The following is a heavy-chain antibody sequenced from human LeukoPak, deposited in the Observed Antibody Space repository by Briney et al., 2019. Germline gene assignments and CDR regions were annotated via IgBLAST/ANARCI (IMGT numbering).Heavy chain of an antibody. D-gene: IGHD5-18*01. CDR1: GGSISSYY. Sequence: KPSETLSLTCTVSGGSISSYYWSWIRQPPGKGLEWIGYIYYSGSTNYNPSLKSRVTISVDTSKKQFSLRLSSVTAADTAVYYRARDGFRGSLNWFDPWGQGTLVTVSS. CDR3: ARDGFRGSLNWFDP. V-gene: IGHV4-59*01. J-gene: IGHJ5*02. CDR2: IYYSGST.